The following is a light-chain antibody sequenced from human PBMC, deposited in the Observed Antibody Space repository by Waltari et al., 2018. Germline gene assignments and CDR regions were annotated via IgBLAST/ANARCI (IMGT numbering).Light chain of an antibody. CDR1: QNVGTK. CDR2: DAF. Sequence: IEMTQSPATLSVSPGERATPSRRASQNVGTKLAWYQQKPGLAPRLLIYDAFTRATGIPARFSGSGSGTEFTLTISSLQSEDLALYHCLQYHYWPPWTFGQGTKVEVK. CDR3: LQYHYWPPWT. J-gene: IGKJ1*01. V-gene: IGKV3-15*01.